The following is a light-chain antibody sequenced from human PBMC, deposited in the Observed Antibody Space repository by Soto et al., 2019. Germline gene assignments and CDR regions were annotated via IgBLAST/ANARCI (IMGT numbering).Light chain of an antibody. CDR3: CSYAGSSTSLV. Sequence: QSVLTQPASVSGSPGQSITISCTGTSSDVGSYNLVSWYQQHPGKAPKLMIYEGSKRPSGVSNRFSGSKSGNTASLTISGHQAEDEADYYCCSYAGSSTSLVFGGGTKLTVL. CDR1: SSDVGSYNL. J-gene: IGLJ2*01. CDR2: EGS. V-gene: IGLV2-23*01.